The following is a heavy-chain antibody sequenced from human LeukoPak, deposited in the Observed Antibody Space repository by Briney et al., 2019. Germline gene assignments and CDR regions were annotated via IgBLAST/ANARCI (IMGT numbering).Heavy chain of an antibody. D-gene: IGHD2-15*01. J-gene: IGHJ4*02. CDR3: ARGGVVVVAATTDY. V-gene: IGHV1-2*02. CDR2: INPNSGGT. CDR1: GYTYTGYY. Sequence: GASVMVSCKASGYTYTGYYMHWVRQAPGQGLEWMGWINPNSGGTNYAQKFQGRVTMTRDTSISTAYMELSRLRSDDTAVYYCARGGVVVVAATTDYWGQGTLVTVSS.